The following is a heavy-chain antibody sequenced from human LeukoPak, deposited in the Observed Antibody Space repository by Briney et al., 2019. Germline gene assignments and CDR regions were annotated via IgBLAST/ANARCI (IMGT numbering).Heavy chain of an antibody. CDR1: GFTFSSYW. V-gene: IGHV3-74*01. Sequence: GGSLRLSCAASGFTFSSYWMHWVRQAPGKGLVWVSRINSDGSSTSYADSVKGRFTISRDDAKNTLYLQMNSLRAEDTAVYYCAREDYGDYGSYDYWGQGTLVTVSS. CDR2: INSDGSST. D-gene: IGHD4-17*01. CDR3: AREDYGDYGSYDY. J-gene: IGHJ4*02.